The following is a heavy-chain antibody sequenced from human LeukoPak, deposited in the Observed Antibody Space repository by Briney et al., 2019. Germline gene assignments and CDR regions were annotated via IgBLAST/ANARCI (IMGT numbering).Heavy chain of an antibody. Sequence: GGSLRLSCAASGFTFSSYAMSWVRQAPGKGLEWVSAISGSGGSTYYADSVKGRFTISRDNSKNTLYLQMNSLRAEDTAVYYCAKDFPGSSSWHVYFDYWGQGTLVTVSS. CDR1: GFTFSSYA. V-gene: IGHV3-23*01. CDR3: AKDFPGSSSWHVYFDY. J-gene: IGHJ4*02. CDR2: ISGSGGST. D-gene: IGHD6-13*01.